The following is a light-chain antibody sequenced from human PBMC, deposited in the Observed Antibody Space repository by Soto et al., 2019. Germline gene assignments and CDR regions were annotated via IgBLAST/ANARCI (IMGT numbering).Light chain of an antibody. Sequence: DIQMTQSPSTLSASVGDRVTITCRASQSISSWLAWYQQKPGKAPKLLIYDVSSLESGVPSRFSGSGSGTEFTLTITSLQPDDFATYYCQQHNIFWTFGQGTKVDIK. J-gene: IGKJ1*01. CDR3: QQHNIFWT. V-gene: IGKV1-5*01. CDR2: DVS. CDR1: QSISSW.